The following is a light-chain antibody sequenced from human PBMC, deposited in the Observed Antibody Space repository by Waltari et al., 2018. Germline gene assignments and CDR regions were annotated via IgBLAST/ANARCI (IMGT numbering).Light chain of an antibody. CDR3: QQYNNWPPGT. CDR2: CAS. CDR1: QSVSSN. Sequence: EIVMTQSPATLSVSPGERATLSCRASQSVSSNLAWYQQKPGQAPRLLIYCASTRATGIPARFSGSGSGTEFTLTISSLQSEDFAVYYCQQYNNWPPGTFGQGTKLEIK. V-gene: IGKV3-15*01. J-gene: IGKJ2*01.